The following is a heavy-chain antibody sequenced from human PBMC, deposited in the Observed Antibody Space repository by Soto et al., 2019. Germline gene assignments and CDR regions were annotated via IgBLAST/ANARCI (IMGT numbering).Heavy chain of an antibody. J-gene: IGHJ6*02. V-gene: IGHV3-30*03. CDR2: ISYDGSNK. CDR1: GFTFSSYG. Sequence: PGGSLRLSCAASGFTFSSYGMHWVRQAPGKGLEWVAVISYDGSNKYYADSVKGRFTISRDNSKNTLYLQMNSLRAEDTAVYSCARDRGYSGYDSPRYYYGMDGWGQGTTVTVSS. D-gene: IGHD5-12*01. CDR3: ARDRGYSGYDSPRYYYGMDG.